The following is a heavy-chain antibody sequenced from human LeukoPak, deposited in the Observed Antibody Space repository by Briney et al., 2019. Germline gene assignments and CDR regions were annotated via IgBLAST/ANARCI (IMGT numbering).Heavy chain of an antibody. V-gene: IGHV3-11*01. J-gene: IGHJ4*02. CDR3: ARGENGSFDH. D-gene: IGHD3-10*01. CDR1: GVTFEDYY. CDR2: VSSTGGDK. Sequence: GGSLRLSRTGSGVTFEDYYLSRIRQAPGKGLEWISYVSSTGGDKFYADPVKGRFTISRDNARNSLYMEMNDLIAEDTAFYYCARGENGSFDHWGQGTLVIVSS.